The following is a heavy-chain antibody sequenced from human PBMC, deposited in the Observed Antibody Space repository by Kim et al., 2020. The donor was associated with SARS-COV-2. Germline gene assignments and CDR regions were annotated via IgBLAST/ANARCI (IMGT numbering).Heavy chain of an antibody. D-gene: IGHD7-27*01. Sequence: TTYAAPVKGRFTLSRNSAEETAYLQMNSLKSEDTAVYYCAVVTGTTLGYCWGQGALVTVSS. V-gene: IGHV3-73*01. CDR2: T. J-gene: IGHJ4*02. CDR3: AVVTGTTLGYC.